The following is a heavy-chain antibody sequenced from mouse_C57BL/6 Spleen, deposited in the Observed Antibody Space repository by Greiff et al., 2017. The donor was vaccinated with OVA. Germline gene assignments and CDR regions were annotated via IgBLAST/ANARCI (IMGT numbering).Heavy chain of an antibody. CDR3: ASYYDYGWFAY. CDR1: GYTFTSYT. J-gene: IGHJ3*01. D-gene: IGHD2-4*01. V-gene: IGHV1-4*01. Sequence: QVQLQQSGAELARPGASVKMSCKASGYTFTSYTMHWVKQRPGQGLEWIGYINPSSGYTKYNQKFKDKATLTADKSSSTAYMQLSSLTSEDSAVYYCASYYDYGWFAYWGQGTLVTVSA. CDR2: INPSSGYT.